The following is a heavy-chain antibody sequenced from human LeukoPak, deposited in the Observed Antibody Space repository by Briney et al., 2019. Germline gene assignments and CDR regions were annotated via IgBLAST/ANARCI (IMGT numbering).Heavy chain of an antibody. J-gene: IGHJ4*02. CDR3: ARDPAPSSSWGLDY. CDR1: GFTFSSSW. CDR2: INTDGRST. Sequence: PGGSLRLSCAASGFTFSSSWMHWVRQVPGKGLVWVSRINTDGRSTSYADSVKGRFTISRDNAKNTLYLQTNSLRAEDTAVYYCARDPAPSSSWGLDYWGQGTLVTVSS. V-gene: IGHV3-74*01. D-gene: IGHD6-13*01.